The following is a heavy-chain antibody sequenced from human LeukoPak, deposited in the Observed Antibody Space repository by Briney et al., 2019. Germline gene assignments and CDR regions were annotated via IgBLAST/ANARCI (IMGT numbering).Heavy chain of an antibody. J-gene: IGHJ4*02. D-gene: IGHD6-13*01. Sequence: PSETLSLTCAVSGYSISSGYYWGWIRQPPGKGLEWIGSIYHSGSTYYNPSLKSRVTISVDTSKNQFSLKLSSVTAADTAVYYCARHVTSVDSSRKTTEFDYWGQGTLVTVSS. CDR3: ARHVTSVDSSRKTTEFDY. CDR1: GYSISSGYY. CDR2: IYHSGST. V-gene: IGHV4-38-2*01.